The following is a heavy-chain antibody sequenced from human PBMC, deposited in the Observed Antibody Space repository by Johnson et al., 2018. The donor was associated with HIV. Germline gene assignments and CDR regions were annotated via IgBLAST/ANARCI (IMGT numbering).Heavy chain of an antibody. J-gene: IGHJ3*02. D-gene: IGHD3-10*01. CDR3: AKDRGSPGIPAAFDI. V-gene: IGHV3-23*04. Sequence: VQLVESGGGLVQPGGSLRLACAASGFSFSSYDMSWVRQAPGKGLEWVSAISGSGGSTYYADSVKGRFTISRDNSKNTLYLQMNSLRAEDTAVYYCAKDRGSPGIPAAFDIWGQGTLVTVSS. CDR1: GFSFSSYD. CDR2: ISGSGGST.